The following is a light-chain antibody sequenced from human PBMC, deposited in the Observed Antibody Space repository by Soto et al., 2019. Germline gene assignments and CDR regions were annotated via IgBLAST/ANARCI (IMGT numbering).Light chain of an antibody. Sequence: EIVLTQSPGTLSLSPGERATLSCRASQSVNLNYLAWYQQKPGQAPRLLIYGASSRATGIPDRFSGSGSGTEFTLTVSRLEPEDFAVYYCQQYGRSPFTFGPGNKVDIK. CDR1: QSVNLNY. V-gene: IGKV3-20*01. CDR3: QQYGRSPFT. CDR2: GAS. J-gene: IGKJ3*01.